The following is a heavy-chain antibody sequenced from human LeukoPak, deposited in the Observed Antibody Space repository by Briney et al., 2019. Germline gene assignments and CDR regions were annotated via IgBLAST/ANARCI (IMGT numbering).Heavy chain of an antibody. J-gene: IGHJ4*02. Sequence: PGGSLRLSCAASGFTFISYWVHWVRQAPGKGLVWVSRINSDGSSTNYADSVRGRFTISIGNAENTLYLQMNSLRAEDTAVYYCARKAAGLTCHYWGQGTLVTVSS. V-gene: IGHV3-74*01. CDR1: GFTFISYW. D-gene: IGHD6-13*01. CDR3: ARKAAGLTCHY. CDR2: INSDGSST.